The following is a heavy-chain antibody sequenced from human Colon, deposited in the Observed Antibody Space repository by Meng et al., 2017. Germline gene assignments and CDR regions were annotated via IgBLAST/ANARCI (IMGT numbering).Heavy chain of an antibody. CDR1: GATINSGGYF. V-gene: IGHV4-31*01. CDR3: ARQVGKYWYFDV. D-gene: IGHD2-2*01. Sequence: QVQLRQSGPGLVKPSQTLSLTCTVPGATINSGGYFWTWIRQLPGKGLEWIGYIDDSGTTKYNPSLKNSLTISRDTSKNEFSLKLGSVTAADTAVYYCARQVGKYWYFDVWGRGTLVTVSS. J-gene: IGHJ2*01. CDR2: IDDSGTT.